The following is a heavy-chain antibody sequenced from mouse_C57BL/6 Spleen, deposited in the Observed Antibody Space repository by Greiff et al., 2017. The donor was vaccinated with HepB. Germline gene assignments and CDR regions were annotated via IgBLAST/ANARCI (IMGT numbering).Heavy chain of an antibody. J-gene: IGHJ2*01. CDR1: GYTFTSYW. CDR2: IYPGSGST. V-gene: IGHV1-55*01. CDR3: ARGATPVATYYFDY. Sequence: QVQLQQPGAELVKPGASVKMSCKASGYTFTSYWITWVKQRPGQGLEWIGDIYPGSGSTDYNEKFKSKATLTVDTSSSTAYMQLSSLTSEDSAVYYCARGATPVATYYFDYWGQGTTLTVSS. D-gene: IGHD1-1*01.